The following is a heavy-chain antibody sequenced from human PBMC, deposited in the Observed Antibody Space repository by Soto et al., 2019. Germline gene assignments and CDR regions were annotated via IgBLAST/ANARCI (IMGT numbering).Heavy chain of an antibody. CDR2: IYHSGST. V-gene: IGHV4-30-2*01. J-gene: IGHJ4*02. D-gene: IGHD3-22*01. CDR1: GGSISSGGYS. Sequence: SETLSLTCAVSGGSISSGGYSWSWIRQPPGKGLEWIGYIYHSGSTYYNPSLKSRVTISVDRSKNQFSLKLSSVTAADTAVYYCARGADYYDSSGYSKSFDYWGQGTLVTVSS. CDR3: ARGADYYDSSGYSKSFDY.